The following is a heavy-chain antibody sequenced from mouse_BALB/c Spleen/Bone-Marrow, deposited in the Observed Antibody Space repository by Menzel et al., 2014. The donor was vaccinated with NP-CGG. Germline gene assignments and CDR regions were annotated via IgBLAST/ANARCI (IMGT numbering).Heavy chain of an antibody. V-gene: IGHV2-9*02. J-gene: IGHJ1*01. CDR1: GFSLTSYG. CDR3: ARRDYGSRGGYFDV. CDR2: IWAGGST. D-gene: IGHD1-1*01. Sequence: VKLMESGPGLVAPSQSLSITCTVSGFSLTSYGVHWVRRPPGKGLEWLGLIWAGGSTNYNSALMSRLSISKDNSKSXVFLKMNSLQTDDTAMYYCARRDYGSRGGYFDVWGAGTTVTVSS.